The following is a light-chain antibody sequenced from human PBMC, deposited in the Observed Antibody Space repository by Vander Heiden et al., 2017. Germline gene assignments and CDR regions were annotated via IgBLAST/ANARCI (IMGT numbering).Light chain of an antibody. CDR2: SNN. V-gene: IGLV1-47*02. Sequence: QSVLTQPPSASGTPGKRVTISFSGISSNIGSSYVYWSQQLPAPAPKLRIYSNNQRPSGVPDRFSGSKSGTSASLAISGLLSEDEADYYCAAWDDSLSGRVFGGGTKLTVL. CDR1: SSNIGSSY. J-gene: IGLJ3*02. CDR3: AAWDDSLSGRV.